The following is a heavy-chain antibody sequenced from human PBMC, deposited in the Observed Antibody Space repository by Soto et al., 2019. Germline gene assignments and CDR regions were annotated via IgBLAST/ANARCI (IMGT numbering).Heavy chain of an antibody. D-gene: IGHD3-22*01. V-gene: IGHV2-5*02. J-gene: IGHJ1*01. Sequence: FAATLVNPTQSLTLTCSFSRFSLSTIGVGVGWTRHPPGKALEWLALIYWDDDKRYRPSLRSRLTITKDTSKNQVVLTMLNMDPVDTGTYYCAQRYHDGSGASESFQHWAQDTLVSVYS. CDR2: IYWDDDK. CDR3: AQRYHDGSGASESFQH. CDR1: RFSLSTIGVG.